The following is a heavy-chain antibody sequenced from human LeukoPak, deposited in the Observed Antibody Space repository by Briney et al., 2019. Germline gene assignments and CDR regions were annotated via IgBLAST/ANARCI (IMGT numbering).Heavy chain of an antibody. V-gene: IGHV4-4*09. CDR3: ARLTSAAAFDP. D-gene: IGHD4/OR15-4a*01. CDR1: GGSISSYY. CDR2: IYTSGST. Sequence: SETLSLTCTVSGGSISSYYWSWIRQPPGKGLEWIGYIYTSGSTNYNPSLKSRVTISVDTSKNQFSLKLSSVTAADTPVYYCARLTSAAAFDPWGQGTLVTVSS. J-gene: IGHJ5*02.